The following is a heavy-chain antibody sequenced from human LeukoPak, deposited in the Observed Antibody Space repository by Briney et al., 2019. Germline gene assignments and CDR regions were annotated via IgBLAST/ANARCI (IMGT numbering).Heavy chain of an antibody. V-gene: IGHV1-18*01. CDR2: ISGHNGNT. CDR1: GFTFSNSG. D-gene: IGHD1-14*01. Sequence: ASVKVSCKTSGFTFSNSGITWVRQAPGQGLEWMGWISGHNGNTNYAQKLQGRVNMPTDKSTSTVYMELRSLRSDDTAVYYCAKTRNHAFDIWGQGTMVTVSS. J-gene: IGHJ3*02. CDR3: AKTRNHAFDI.